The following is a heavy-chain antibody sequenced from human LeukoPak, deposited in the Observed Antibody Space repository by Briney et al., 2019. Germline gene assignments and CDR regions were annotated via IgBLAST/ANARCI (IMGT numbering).Heavy chain of an antibody. Sequence: SETLSLTCTVSGGSISSSTYYWGWIRQPPGKGLEWIGSIYYSGSTSYNPTLKSRVTISVDTSKNQFSLKLDSVTAADTAVYYCARNASDSGTSYFDYWGQGTLVTVSS. CDR3: ARNASDSGTSYFDY. CDR2: IYYSGST. CDR1: GGSISSSTYY. V-gene: IGHV4-39*01. J-gene: IGHJ4*02. D-gene: IGHD1-26*01.